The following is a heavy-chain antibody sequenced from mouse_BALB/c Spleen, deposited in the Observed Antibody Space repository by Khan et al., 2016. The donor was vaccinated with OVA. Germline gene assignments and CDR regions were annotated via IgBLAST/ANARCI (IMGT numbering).Heavy chain of an antibody. V-gene: IGHV1-52*01. CDR1: GYTFTSYW. J-gene: IGHJ3*01. CDR2: IDPYDSET. CDR3: ARNPFAY. Sequence: QVQLQESGAELVRPGASVKLSCEASGYTFTSYWMNWVKQSPEQGLESIGRIDPYDSETHYNQNFKDKAILTVDKSSSTAYMQLSSLTSEDSAVYFCARNPFAYWGQGTLVTVSA.